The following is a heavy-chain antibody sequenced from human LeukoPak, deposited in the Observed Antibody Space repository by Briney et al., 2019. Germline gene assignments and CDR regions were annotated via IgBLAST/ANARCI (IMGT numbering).Heavy chain of an antibody. D-gene: IGHD3-9*01. CDR2: MSYDGSNK. Sequence: TGGSLRLSCAASGFTFSSYGMHWVRQAPGKGLEWVAVMSYDGSNKYCADSVKGRFTISRDNSKNTLYLQMNSLRAEDTAVYYCAKGFGYFDMDGAFDIWGLGTMVTVSS. CDR1: GFTFSSYG. CDR3: AKGFGYFDMDGAFDI. J-gene: IGHJ3*02. V-gene: IGHV3-33*06.